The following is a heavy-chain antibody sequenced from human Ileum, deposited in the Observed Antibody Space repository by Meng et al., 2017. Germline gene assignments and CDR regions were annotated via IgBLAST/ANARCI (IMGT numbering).Heavy chain of an antibody. D-gene: IGHD6-13*01. CDR2: ITYTGNS. J-gene: IGHJ5*02. Sequence: QLQLQGSGPGLVKPSETLSLTCIVSGDSVSSSSSFWVWMRQPPGKGLEYFGGITYTGNSFFNPSLNPSLKTRLSTSFDTSKNQFSLKVNAVIAADTAVYYCAAQHTSSGGGYGWFDPWGQGILVTVSS. CDR1: GDSVSSSSSF. CDR3: AAQHTSSGGGYGWFDP. V-gene: IGHV4-39*01.